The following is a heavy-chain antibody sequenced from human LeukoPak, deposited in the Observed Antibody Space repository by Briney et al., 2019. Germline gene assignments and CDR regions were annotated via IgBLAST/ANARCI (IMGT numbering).Heavy chain of an antibody. CDR1: GFTFSSYS. D-gene: IGHD3-10*01. CDR3: AKDLVWFGELSGVGMDV. J-gene: IGHJ6*02. V-gene: IGHV3-30*18. CDR2: ISYDGSNK. Sequence: GGSLRLSCAASGFTFSSYSMNWVRQAPGKGLEWVAVISYDGSNKYYADSVKGRFTISRDNSKNTLYLQMNSLRAEDTAVYYCAKDLVWFGELSGVGMDVWGQGTTVTVSS.